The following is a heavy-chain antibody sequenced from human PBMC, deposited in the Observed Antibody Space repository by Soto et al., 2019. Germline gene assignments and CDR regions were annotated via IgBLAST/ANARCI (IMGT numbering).Heavy chain of an antibody. D-gene: IGHD1-1*01. CDR1: SGSISSSNW. Sequence: SETLSLTCAVSSGSISSSNWWGWVRQPPGKGLEWIGEIYHSGSTKYNPYLKSRITISVDKSKNQFSLKLSSVTAADTAVFYCARVGAEGWNDGYYYYYMDVWGKGTTVTVSS. CDR2: IYHSGST. V-gene: IGHV4-4*02. CDR3: ARVGAEGWNDGYYYYYMDV. J-gene: IGHJ6*03.